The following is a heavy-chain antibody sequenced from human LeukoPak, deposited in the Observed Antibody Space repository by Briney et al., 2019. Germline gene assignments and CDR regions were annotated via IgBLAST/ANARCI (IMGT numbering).Heavy chain of an antibody. CDR2: INHSGST. CDR1: GGSFSGYY. CDR3: ARGHVTGYFDY. Sequence: SETLSLNCAVYGGSFSGYYWSWIRQPPGKGLEWIGEINHSGSTNYNPSLKSRVTISVDTSKNQFSLKLSSVTAADTAVYYCARGHVTGYFDYWGQGTLVTVSS. J-gene: IGHJ4*02. V-gene: IGHV4-34*01. D-gene: IGHD1-14*01.